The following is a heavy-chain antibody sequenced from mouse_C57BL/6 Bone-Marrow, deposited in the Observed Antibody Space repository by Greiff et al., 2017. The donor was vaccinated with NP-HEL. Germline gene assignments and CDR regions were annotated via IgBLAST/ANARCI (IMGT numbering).Heavy chain of an antibody. J-gene: IGHJ2*01. CDR1: GYTFTSYG. V-gene: IGHV1-81*01. CDR3: ARFGLDYYGSSFYYFDY. Sequence: VQLQQSGAELARPGASVKLSCKASGYTFTSYGISWVKQRTGQGLEWIGEIYPRSGNTYYNEKFKGKATLTADKSSSTAYMELRSLTSEDSAVYFCARFGLDYYGSSFYYFDYWGQGTTLTVSS. CDR2: IYPRSGNT. D-gene: IGHD1-1*01.